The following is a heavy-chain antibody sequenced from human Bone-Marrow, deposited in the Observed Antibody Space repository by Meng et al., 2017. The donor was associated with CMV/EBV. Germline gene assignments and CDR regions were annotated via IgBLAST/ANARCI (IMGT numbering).Heavy chain of an antibody. CDR3: ARVDCSSTSYYTLYY. V-gene: IGHV3-21*01. CDR2: ISSSSSYI. Sequence: GESLKISCAASGFTFSSYSMNWVRQAPGKGLEWVSSISSSSSYIYYADSVKGRFTISRDNAKNSLYLQMNSLRAEDTAVYYCARVDCSSTSYYTLYYWGQGTLVTVSS. J-gene: IGHJ4*02. CDR1: GFTFSSYS. D-gene: IGHD2-2*02.